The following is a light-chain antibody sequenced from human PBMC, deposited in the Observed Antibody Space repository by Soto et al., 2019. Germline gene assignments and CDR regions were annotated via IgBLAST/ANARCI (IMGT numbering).Light chain of an antibody. V-gene: IGLV1-44*01. CDR1: SSNIGSNT. Sequence: QSVLTQPPSASGTPGQRVTISCSGSSSNIGSNTVNWYQQLPGTAPKLLIYSNNQRPSGVPDRFSGSKSGTSASLAISGLQSEDEADYYCAAWDDSLMGVFGTGTKVTVL. CDR2: SNN. J-gene: IGLJ1*01. CDR3: AAWDDSLMGV.